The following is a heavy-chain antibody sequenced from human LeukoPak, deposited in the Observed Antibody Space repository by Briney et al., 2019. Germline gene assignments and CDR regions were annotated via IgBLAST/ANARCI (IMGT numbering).Heavy chain of an antibody. V-gene: IGHV3-23*01. D-gene: IGHD5-18*01. CDR3: AKGWLQLWTIPSRVDSVYDY. J-gene: IGHJ4*02. CDR2: ISGSGGST. Sequence: PGGSLRLSCAASGFTFSSYGMSWVRQAPGKGLEWVSAISGSGGSTYYADSVRGRFTISRDNSKNTLYLQMNSLRAEDTAVYYCAKGWLQLWTIPSRVDSVYDYWGQGTLVTVSS. CDR1: GFTFSSYG.